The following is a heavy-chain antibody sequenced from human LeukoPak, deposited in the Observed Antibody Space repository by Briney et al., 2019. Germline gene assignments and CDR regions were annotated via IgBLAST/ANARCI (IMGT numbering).Heavy chain of an antibody. D-gene: IGHD3-10*01. V-gene: IGHV3-66*01. J-gene: IGHJ3*02. CDR2: IYSGGST. Sequence: GGSLRLSCAASGFTVSSNYMSWVRQAPGKGLEWVSVIYSGGSTYYADSVKGRFTISGDNSKNTLYLQVNSLRAEDTAVYYCATRFGRHAFDIWGQGTMVTVSS. CDR1: GFTVSSNY. CDR3: ATRFGRHAFDI.